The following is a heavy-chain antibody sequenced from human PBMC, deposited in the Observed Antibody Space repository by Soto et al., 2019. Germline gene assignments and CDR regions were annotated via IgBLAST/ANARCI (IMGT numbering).Heavy chain of an antibody. V-gene: IGHV3-23*01. D-gene: IGHD2-2*01. Sequence: EVQLLESGGGLVQPGGSLRLSCAASGFTFINFAMSWVRQAPGKGLEWVSTIHSGGTYYADSVRGPFTMSRDTSKNTLSLQMHSPRAEATAVYYCANATHIAGGGYCRSTSCAADYFQNWGQGTQVSVSS. CDR3: ANATHIAGGGYCRSTSCAADYFQN. CDR1: GFTFINFA. J-gene: IGHJ1*01. CDR2: IHSGGT.